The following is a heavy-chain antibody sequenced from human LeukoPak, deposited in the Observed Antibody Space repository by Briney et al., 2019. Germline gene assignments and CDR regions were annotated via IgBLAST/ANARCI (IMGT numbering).Heavy chain of an antibody. CDR3: ARECHGDQGYGMDV. J-gene: IGHJ6*02. CDR1: GFTFSSYT. CDR2: ISSGRNYI. D-gene: IGHD4-17*01. Sequence: GGSLRLSCAASGFTFSSYTMNWVRQAPGKGLEWVSYISSGRNYIYYADSEKGRFTISRDNAKNSLYLQMNSLRAEDTAVYYCARECHGDQGYGMDVWGQGTTVTVSS. V-gene: IGHV3-21*01.